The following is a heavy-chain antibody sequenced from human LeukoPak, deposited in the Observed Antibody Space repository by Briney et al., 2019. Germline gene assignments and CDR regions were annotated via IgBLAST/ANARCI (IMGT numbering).Heavy chain of an antibody. Sequence: SETLSLACAVYGGSFSGYYWSWIRQPPGKGLEWIGEINHSGSTNYNPSLKSRVTISVDTSKNQFSLKLSSVTAADTAVYYCARPREFYYFDYWGQGTLVTISS. CDR2: INHSGST. CDR1: GGSFSGYY. J-gene: IGHJ4*02. CDR3: ARPREFYYFDY. D-gene: IGHD3-10*01. V-gene: IGHV4-34*01.